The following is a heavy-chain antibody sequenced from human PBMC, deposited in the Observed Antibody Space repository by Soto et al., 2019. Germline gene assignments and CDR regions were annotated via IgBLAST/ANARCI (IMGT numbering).Heavy chain of an antibody. J-gene: IGHJ3*02. Sequence: QVQLVESGGGVVQPGRSLRLSCVGTGFSISTYGMHWVRQAPGEGLEWLAMIWHDGSNKYYAASVKDRFTISRDNTKNTLYLQMNNLVDDDTAVYYCATELHDMLAFDIWGQGTILTVSS. CDR2: IWHDGSNK. CDR1: GFSISTYG. V-gene: IGHV3-33*01. CDR3: ATELHDMLAFDI. D-gene: IGHD1-1*01.